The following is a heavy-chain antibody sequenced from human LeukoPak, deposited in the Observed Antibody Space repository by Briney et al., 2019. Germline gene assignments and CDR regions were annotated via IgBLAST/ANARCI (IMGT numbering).Heavy chain of an antibody. J-gene: IGHJ3*02. CDR2: IYYSGST. CDR3: ARDRGDLNAFDI. V-gene: IGHV4-59*01. D-gene: IGHD3-10*01. Sequence: SETLSLTCTVSGGSISSYYWSWIRQPPGKGLEWIGYIYYSGSTNYNPSLKSRGTISADTSKNQFSLKLSSVTAADTAVYYCARDRGDLNAFDIWGQGTMVTVSS. CDR1: GGSISSYY.